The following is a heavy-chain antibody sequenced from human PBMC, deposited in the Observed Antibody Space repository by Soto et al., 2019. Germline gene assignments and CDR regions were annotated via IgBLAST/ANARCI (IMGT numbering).Heavy chain of an antibody. CDR3: ATSLCSGGSCYTFDY. J-gene: IGHJ4*01. D-gene: IGHD2-15*01. CDR2: FDPEDGET. V-gene: IGHV1-24*01. CDR1: GYTLTELS. Sequence: ASVKVSCKVSGYTLTELSMHWVRQAPGKGLEWMGGFDPEDGETIYAQKFQGRVTMTEDTSTDTAYMELSSLRSEDTAVYYCATSLCSGGSCYTFDYWGHGTLVTVSS.